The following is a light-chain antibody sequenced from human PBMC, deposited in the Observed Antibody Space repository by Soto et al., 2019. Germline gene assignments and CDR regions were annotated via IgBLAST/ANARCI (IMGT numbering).Light chain of an antibody. J-gene: IGLJ1*01. Sequence: QSALTQPASVSSSPGQSITIPCTGTSRDVGSYNLVSWFQQHPGKVPKLLIYEGTKRPSGLSDRFSGSMSGTTASLTISGLQAEDEAQYYCYSDASDNLYVFGTGTKVTVL. V-gene: IGLV2-23*01. CDR2: EGT. CDR3: YSDASDNLYV. CDR1: SRDVGSYNL.